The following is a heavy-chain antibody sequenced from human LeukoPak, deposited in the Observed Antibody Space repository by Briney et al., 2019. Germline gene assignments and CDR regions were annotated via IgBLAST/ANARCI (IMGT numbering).Heavy chain of an antibody. Sequence: SETLSLTCNVSGGSISSSTYYWSWIRQPPGKGLEWIGYIYYSGSTNYNPSLKSRVTISVDTSKNQFSLKLSSVTAADTAVYYCARGRSDGVDVWGQGTTVTVSS. D-gene: IGHD3-3*01. CDR1: GGSISSSTYY. CDR3: ARGRSDGVDV. V-gene: IGHV4-61*01. CDR2: IYYSGST. J-gene: IGHJ6*02.